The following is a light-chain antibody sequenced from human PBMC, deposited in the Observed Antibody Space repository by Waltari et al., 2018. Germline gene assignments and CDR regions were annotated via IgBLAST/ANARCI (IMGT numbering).Light chain of an antibody. CDR3: QSYDSSLSGWV. J-gene: IGLJ3*02. Sequence: QSVLTQPPSVSGAPGQRGTISCTGSSSNIGAGYDVHWYQHLPGPAPKLLIHGNNNRPSGVPDRFSGSRSGTSASLAITGLQAEDEADYYCQSYDSSLSGWVFGGGTKLTVL. CDR1: SSNIGAGYD. V-gene: IGLV1-40*01. CDR2: GNN.